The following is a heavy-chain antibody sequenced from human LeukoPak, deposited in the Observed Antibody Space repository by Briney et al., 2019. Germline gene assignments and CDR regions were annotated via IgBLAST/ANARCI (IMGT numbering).Heavy chain of an antibody. D-gene: IGHD3-10*01. V-gene: IGHV3-30*02. Sequence: GGSLRLSCATSGFTFSSYDMHWVRQAPGKGLEWVAFGRYDGSNKNYADSVQGRFTISRDNSKNTLYLHMTSLRAEDTAVYYCAKRPPGSGLDYWGQGTLVTVSS. CDR1: GFTFSSYD. CDR2: GRYDGSNK. J-gene: IGHJ4*02. CDR3: AKRPPGSGLDY.